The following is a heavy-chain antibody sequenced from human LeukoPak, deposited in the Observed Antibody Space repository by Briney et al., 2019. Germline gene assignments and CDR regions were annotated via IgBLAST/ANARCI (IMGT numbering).Heavy chain of an antibody. CDR1: GFTFSSYE. CDR3: AELGITMIGGV. D-gene: IGHD3-10*02. Sequence: GGSLRLSCAASGFTFSSYEMNWVRQAPGKGLEWVSYISSSGSTIYYADSVKGRFISSRDNTKNSLYLQMNSLRAEDTAVNYCAELGITMIGGVWGKGTTVTISS. CDR2: ISSSGSTI. J-gene: IGHJ6*04. V-gene: IGHV3-48*03.